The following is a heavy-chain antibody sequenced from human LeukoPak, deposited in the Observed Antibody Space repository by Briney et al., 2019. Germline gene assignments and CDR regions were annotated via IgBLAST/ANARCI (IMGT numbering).Heavy chain of an antibody. CDR3: ARVPPTVGSSDI. J-gene: IGHJ3*02. D-gene: IGHD5/OR15-5a*01. V-gene: IGHV3-7*03. Sequence: PGGSLRLSCAASGFTLSSYSMNWVRQAPGKGLEWVAKIKQDGSEKYYVDSVKGRFTVSRDNAENSLYLQMNSLRAEDTGIYYCARVPPTVGSSDIWGQGTMVTVSS. CDR2: IKQDGSEK. CDR1: GFTLSSYS.